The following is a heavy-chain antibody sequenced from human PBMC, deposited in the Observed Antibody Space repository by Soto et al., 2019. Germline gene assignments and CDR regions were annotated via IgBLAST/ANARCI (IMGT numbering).Heavy chain of an antibody. J-gene: IGHJ3*02. CDR1: VDTFTSHG. D-gene: IGHD3-10*01. CDR3: VRPQAKELGTIRGAFDI. V-gene: IGHV5-51*01. Sequence: PGESLKISCKGSVDTFTSHGIAWVRQMPGKGLELMGLIYPADSDTRYSPSFEGQVTISVDKSISTAYLQWSSLRASDTAMYYCVRPQAKELGTIRGAFDIWGQGTKVTVSS. CDR2: IYPADSDT.